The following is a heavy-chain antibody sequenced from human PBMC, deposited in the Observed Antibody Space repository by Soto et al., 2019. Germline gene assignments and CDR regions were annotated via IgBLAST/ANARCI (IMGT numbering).Heavy chain of an antibody. CDR1: GDSVSSNSAA. CDR2: TYYRSKWYN. Sequence: QVPLQQSGPGLVKPSQTLSLTCAISGDSVSSNSAAWNWIRQSPSRGLEWLGRTYYRSKWYNDYAVSVKSRITINPDTSKNQFSLQLNSVTPEDTAVYYCARGPPWIQLWLTPGSWFDPWGQGTLVTVSS. D-gene: IGHD5-18*01. CDR3: ARGPPWIQLWLTPGSWFDP. V-gene: IGHV6-1*01. J-gene: IGHJ5*02.